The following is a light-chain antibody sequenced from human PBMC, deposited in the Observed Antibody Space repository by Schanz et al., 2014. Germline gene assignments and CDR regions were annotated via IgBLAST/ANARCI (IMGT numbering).Light chain of an antibody. V-gene: IGKV3-20*01. CDR3: QQYGSSPLFT. J-gene: IGKJ3*01. CDR1: QGIGSN. CDR2: GAS. Sequence: ETLMTQSPATLSVSPGGRATLSCRASQGIGSNLAWYRQKPGQAPRLLIYGASGRATGIPDRFYGSASGTDFTLTISRLEPEDFAVYYCQQYGSSPLFTFGPGTKVDIK.